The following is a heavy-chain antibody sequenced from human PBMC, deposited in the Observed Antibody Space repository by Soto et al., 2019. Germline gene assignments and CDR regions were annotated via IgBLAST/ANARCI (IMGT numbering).Heavy chain of an antibody. V-gene: IGHV1-18*01. D-gene: IGHD3-22*01. Sequence: ASVKVSCKASGYSVISYCISWLRQAPGQGLEGMGWISGYNGNTNYAQKLEGRVTMTANTSTSTDYMEMRRMGSDDTAVYYCTSTSDSSGWRYPFDGFDLWGQGNMVTVSS. J-gene: IGHJ3*01. CDR2: ISGYNGNT. CDR3: TSTSDSSGWRYPFDGFDL. CDR1: GYSVISYC.